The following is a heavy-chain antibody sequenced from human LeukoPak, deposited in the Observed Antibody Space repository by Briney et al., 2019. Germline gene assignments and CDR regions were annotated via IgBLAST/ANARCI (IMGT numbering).Heavy chain of an antibody. Sequence: PGGSLRLSCAASGFIFSGYAMYWVRQAPGKGLEWVASISSDGGDKYYADSVKGRFTISRDNSKNTLYLQMNSLRAEDTAVYYCARDSDYYDSSGYGYFQHWGQGTLVTVSS. D-gene: IGHD3-22*01. CDR2: ISSDGGDK. V-gene: IGHV3-30-3*01. CDR1: GFIFSGYA. CDR3: ARDSDYYDSSGYGYFQH. J-gene: IGHJ1*01.